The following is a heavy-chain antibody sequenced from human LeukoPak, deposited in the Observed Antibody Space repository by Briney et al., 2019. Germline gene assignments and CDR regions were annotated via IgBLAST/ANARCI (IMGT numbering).Heavy chain of an antibody. CDR3: ARGDFSPHLVGIVVVPAADYIGNDAFDI. CDR1: GGTFTSYA. J-gene: IGHJ3*02. V-gene: IGHV1-69*05. CDR2: FIPIFGTA. Sequence: SVKVSCKASGGTFTSYAISWVRQAPGQGREWMGRFIPIFGTANYAQKFQSRVTITTDASTSTAYMELSSLRSDDTAVYYCARGDFSPHLVGIVVVPAADYIGNDAFDIWGQGTVVTVSS. D-gene: IGHD2-2*01.